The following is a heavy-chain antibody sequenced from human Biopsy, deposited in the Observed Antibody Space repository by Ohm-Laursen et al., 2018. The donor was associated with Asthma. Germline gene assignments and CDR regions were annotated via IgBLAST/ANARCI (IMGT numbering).Heavy chain of an antibody. D-gene: IGHD4-11*01. CDR1: GGTFSNYP. V-gene: IGHV1-69*13. J-gene: IGHJ6*02. CDR3: ASSGGNYGFYGMDV. CDR2: IISIFDTP. Sequence: SVKVSCKASGGTFSNYPFTWVRQAPGQGLEWMGGIISIFDTPNSAQKFQGRVTITADESTSTGYMELSSLRSEDTAVYYCASSGGNYGFYGMDVWGQGTTVTVSS.